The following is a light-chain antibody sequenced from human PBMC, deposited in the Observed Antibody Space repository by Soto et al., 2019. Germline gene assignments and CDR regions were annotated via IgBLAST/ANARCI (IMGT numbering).Light chain of an antibody. CDR3: SSYAGTKNFVV. J-gene: IGLJ2*01. CDR2: ESY. V-gene: IGLV2-8*01. CDR1: SSDVGGYHF. Sequence: QSALTQPSSASGPLGQSVTISCTGTSSDVGGYHFVSWYQQHPGKAPKLLIFESYKRPSGVPDRFSGSKSGNTASLTVSGLQAEDEATYHCSSYAGTKNFVVFGGGTQLTVL.